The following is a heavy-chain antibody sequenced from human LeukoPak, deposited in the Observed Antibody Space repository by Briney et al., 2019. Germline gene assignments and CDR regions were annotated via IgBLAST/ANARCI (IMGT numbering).Heavy chain of an antibody. J-gene: IGHJ4*02. CDR3: ARSYDSSGYLFDY. CDR1: GGSISSSSCY. D-gene: IGHD3-22*01. Sequence: SETLSHTCTVSGGSISSSSCYWGWIRQPPGKGLEWIGSIYYSGSTYYNPSLKSRVTISVDTSKNQFSLKLSSVTAADTAVYYCARSYDSSGYLFDYWGQGTLVTVSS. V-gene: IGHV4-39*07. CDR2: IYYSGST.